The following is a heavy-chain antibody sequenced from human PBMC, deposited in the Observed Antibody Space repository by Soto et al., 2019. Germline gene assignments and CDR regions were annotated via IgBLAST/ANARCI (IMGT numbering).Heavy chain of an antibody. J-gene: IGHJ4*02. V-gene: IGHV1-18*01. CDR1: GYTFTSYG. CDR2: ISAYNGNT. Sequence: GASVKVSCKASGYTFTSYGISWVRQAPGQGLEWMGWISAYNGNTNYAQKFQGRVTITADESTSTAYMELSSLRSEDTAVYYCARDGYNLAHRGHFDYWGQGTLVTVSS. D-gene: IGHD5-12*01. CDR3: ARDGYNLAHRGHFDY.